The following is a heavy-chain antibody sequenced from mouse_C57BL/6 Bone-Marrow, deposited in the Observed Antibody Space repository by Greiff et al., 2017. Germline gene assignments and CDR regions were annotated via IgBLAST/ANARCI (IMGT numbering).Heavy chain of an antibody. Sequence: QVQLQQSGPELVKPGASVKISCKASGYAFSSSWMNWVKQRPGKGLEWIGRIYPGDGDTNYNGKFKGKATLTADKSSSTAYMQLSSLTSEDSAVYFCARSSGYYCKCFDYWGQGTTLTVSS. CDR1: GYAFSSSW. D-gene: IGHD2-3*01. V-gene: IGHV1-82*01. CDR3: ARSSGYYCKCFDY. CDR2: IYPGDGDT. J-gene: IGHJ2*01.